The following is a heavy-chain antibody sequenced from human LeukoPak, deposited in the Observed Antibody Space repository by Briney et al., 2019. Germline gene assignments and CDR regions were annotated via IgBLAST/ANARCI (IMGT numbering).Heavy chain of an antibody. V-gene: IGHV4-61*02. D-gene: IGHD6-6*01. CDR1: GGSISSGSYY. CDR2: IYTSGST. J-gene: IGHJ3*02. CDR3: ARARYSSSSVVFDI. Sequence: SSQTLSLTCTVSGGSISSGSYYWSWIRQPAGKGLEWIGRIYTSGSTNYNPSLKSRVTISVDTSKNQFSLKLTSVTAADTAVYYCARARYSSSSVVFDIWGQGTMVTVSS.